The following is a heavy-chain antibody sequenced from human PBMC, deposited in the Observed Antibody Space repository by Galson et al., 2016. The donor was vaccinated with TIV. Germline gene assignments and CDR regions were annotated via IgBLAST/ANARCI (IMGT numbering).Heavy chain of an antibody. V-gene: IGHV1-2*04. D-gene: IGHD6-19*01. CDR1: GYTFSDYY. CDR2: INPNTGGT. CDR3: ARDDGYTSGSDY. Sequence: QSGAEVTKPGPSVKVSCKASGYTFSDYYMHWVRQAPGQGLEWMGWINPNTGGTNYAQKFQGWVSMTRDTSINTAYMELSRLKSDDTAVYYCARDDGYTSGSDYWGQGTQVTVSS. J-gene: IGHJ4*02.